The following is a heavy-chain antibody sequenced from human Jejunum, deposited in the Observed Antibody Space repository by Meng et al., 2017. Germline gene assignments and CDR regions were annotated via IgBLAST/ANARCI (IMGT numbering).Heavy chain of an antibody. V-gene: IGHV4-38-2*01. CDR3: ARGGGSYGSRMDV. D-gene: IGHD1-26*01. CDR2: IYHSGTN. J-gene: IGHJ6*02. CDR1: GYSISSVYY. Sequence: SETLSLTCALSGYSISSVYYWGWIRQPPGKGLGWIGNIYHSGTNYYNPSLKSRVTVSIDTSNKHFSLKLSSVTAADTAVYYCARGGGSYGSRMDVWGQGTTVTVSS.